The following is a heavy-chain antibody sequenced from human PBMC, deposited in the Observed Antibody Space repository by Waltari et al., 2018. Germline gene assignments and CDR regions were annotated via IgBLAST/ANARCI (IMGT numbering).Heavy chain of an antibody. D-gene: IGHD3-22*01. CDR3: ARLPSKYFDSIGWGFFDQ. Sequence: QVQLQESGPGLVKPSETLSLTCTVSGDFPSDDHSPWIRQAPGKGLEWIAYLRNTGATKCTPSLQSRVTISTVTSKKQFSLRLTSVTAADTAVYYCARLPSKYFDSIGWGFFDQWGQGILVTVSS. V-gene: IGHV4-59*08. CDR1: GDFPSDDH. CDR2: LRNTGAT. J-gene: IGHJ4*02.